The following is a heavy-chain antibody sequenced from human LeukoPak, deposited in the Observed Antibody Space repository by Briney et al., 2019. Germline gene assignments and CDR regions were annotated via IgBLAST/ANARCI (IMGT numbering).Heavy chain of an antibody. CDR3: ARSRGYNPFDL. D-gene: IGHD5-24*01. Sequence: SETLPLTCTVSGSFSSSYYWNWIRQSPGKGLECLGHIYYGGGTKYNPSLKSRVTISVDTSKKQFSLKLTSVTAADTALYYCARSRGYNPFDLWGQGTLVIVSS. J-gene: IGHJ4*02. CDR1: GSFSSSYY. CDR2: IYYGGGT. V-gene: IGHV4-59*01.